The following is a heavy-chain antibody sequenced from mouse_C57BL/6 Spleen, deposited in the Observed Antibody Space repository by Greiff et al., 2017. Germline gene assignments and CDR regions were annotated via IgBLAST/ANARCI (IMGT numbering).Heavy chain of an antibody. J-gene: IGHJ2*01. V-gene: IGHV14-4*01. Sequence: EVKLQESGAELVRPGASVKLSCTASGFNIKDDYMHWVKQRPEQGLEWIGWMDPENGDTESASKFQAKATITADTSSNTAYLQHSSLTSEDTAVYYWTTYDYGSSYGYFDYWGQGTTLTVSS. CDR2: MDPENGDT. CDR3: TTYDYGSSYGYFDY. D-gene: IGHD1-1*01. CDR1: GFNIKDDY.